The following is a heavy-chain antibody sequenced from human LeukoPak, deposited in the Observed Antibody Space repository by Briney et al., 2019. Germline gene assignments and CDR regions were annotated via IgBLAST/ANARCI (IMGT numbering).Heavy chain of an antibody. D-gene: IGHD3-10*01. CDR2: INPNTGDT. Sequence: SVNVSCKASGCSFTGYYMHWVRQAPGQGDEWMGWINPNTGDTNYAQKFQGRVTMTRDTSISTSYMVLSRLRSDDTAVYYCSRATGDSRILRFWGRGTLVTVSS. J-gene: IGHJ2*01. CDR1: GCSFTGYY. V-gene: IGHV1-2*02. CDR3: SRATGDSRILRF.